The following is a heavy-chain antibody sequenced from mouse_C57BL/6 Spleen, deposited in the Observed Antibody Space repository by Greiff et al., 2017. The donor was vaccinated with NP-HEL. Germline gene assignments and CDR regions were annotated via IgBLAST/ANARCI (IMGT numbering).Heavy chain of an antibody. CDR3: VRHAYSYYAMDY. D-gene: IGHD6-5*01. V-gene: IGHV10-1*01. CDR2: IRSKSNNYAT. CDR1: GFSFNTYA. J-gene: IGHJ4*01. Sequence: EVKLVESGGGLVQPKGSLKLSCAASGFSFNTYAMNWVRQAPGKGLEWVARIRSKSNNYATYYADSVKDRFTISRDDSESMLYLQMNNLKTEDTAMYYCVRHAYSYYAMDYWGQGTSVTVSS.